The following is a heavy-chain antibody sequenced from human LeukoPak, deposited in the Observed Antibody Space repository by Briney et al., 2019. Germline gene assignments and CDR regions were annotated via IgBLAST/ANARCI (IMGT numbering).Heavy chain of an antibody. CDR3: AKFDYYDSSGYYNKVLDAFDI. CDR1: GFTFRSYA. Sequence: PGGSLRLSCGASGFTFRSYAMSWVRQAPGKGLDWASAISGSGGSTYYADSVKGRFTISRDNSKNTLYLQMNSLRAEDTAVYYCAKFDYYDSSGYYNKVLDAFDIWGQGTMVTVSS. V-gene: IGHV3-23*01. CDR2: ISGSGGST. D-gene: IGHD3-22*01. J-gene: IGHJ3*02.